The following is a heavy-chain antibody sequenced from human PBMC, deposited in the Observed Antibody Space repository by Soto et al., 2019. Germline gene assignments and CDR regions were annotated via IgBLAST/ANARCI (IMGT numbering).Heavy chain of an antibody. CDR2: ISGYNGNT. J-gene: IGHJ6*02. CDR3: AREGQAPYYYFGMDV. CDR1: GYTFTNYG. Sequence: QVPVVQSGDEVKKPGASVKVSCKASGYTFTNYGFSWVRQAPGQGLEWMGWISGYNGNTKYAEKFQGRVTMTTATSTSTADRELRSLRSDETALYYWAREGQAPYYYFGMDVWGQGTAVTVSS. V-gene: IGHV1-18*01.